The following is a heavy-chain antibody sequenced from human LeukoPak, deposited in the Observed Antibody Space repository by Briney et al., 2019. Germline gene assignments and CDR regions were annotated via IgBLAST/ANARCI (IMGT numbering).Heavy chain of an antibody. Sequence: GGSLRLSCAASGFTFSNACMSSVRQAPGKGLEWVGRIKSKTDGGTTDYAAPVKGRFTISRDDSKNTLYLQMNSLKTEDTAVYYCTTDTPRRGYSYGMNDYWGQGTLVTVSS. CDR2: IKSKTDGGTT. J-gene: IGHJ4*02. CDR3: TTDTPRRGYSYGMNDY. CDR1: GFTFSNAC. V-gene: IGHV3-15*01. D-gene: IGHD5-18*01.